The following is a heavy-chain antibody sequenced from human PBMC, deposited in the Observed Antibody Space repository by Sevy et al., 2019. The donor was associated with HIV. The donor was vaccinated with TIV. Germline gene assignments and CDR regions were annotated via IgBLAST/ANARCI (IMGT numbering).Heavy chain of an antibody. J-gene: IGHJ6*02. V-gene: IGHV3-7*03. D-gene: IGHD2-2*01. Sequence: GGSLRLSCAASGFTFSRNWMSWVRQAPGKGLEWVANIKVDGSEKYYVDSVKGRFTISRDNAKNSLYLQMNSLRAEDTAVYYCARDCSSTRCLWGMDVWGQGTTVTVSS. CDR1: GFTFSRNW. CDR2: IKVDGSEK. CDR3: ARDCSSTRCLWGMDV.